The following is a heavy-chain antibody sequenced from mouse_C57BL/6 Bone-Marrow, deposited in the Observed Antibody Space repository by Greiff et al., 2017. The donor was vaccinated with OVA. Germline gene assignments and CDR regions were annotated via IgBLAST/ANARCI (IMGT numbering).Heavy chain of an antibody. V-gene: IGHV1-81*01. CDR3: AGPPYLLLRAWFAY. CDR1: GYTFTSYG. CDR2: IYPRSGNT. D-gene: IGHD1-1*01. J-gene: IGHJ3*01. Sequence: VQLQQSGAELARPGASVKLSCKASGYTFTSYGISWVKQRTGQGLEWIGEIYPRSGNTYYNEKFKGKATLTADKSSSTAYMELRSLTSEDSAVYFCAGPPYLLLRAWFAYWGQGTLVTVSA.